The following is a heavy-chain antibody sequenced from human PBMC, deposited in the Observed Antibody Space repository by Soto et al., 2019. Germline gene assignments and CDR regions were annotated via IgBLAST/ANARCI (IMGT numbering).Heavy chain of an antibody. CDR1: GSPFTSYY. Sequence: XSVKVCCKASGSPFTSYYMHWVRLTPGQGLEWMGIINPSGGSTSYAQKFQGRVTMTRDTSTSTVYMELSSLRSEDTAVYYCARERQQLVNWFDPWGQGTLVTVSS. D-gene: IGHD6-13*01. CDR2: INPSGGST. J-gene: IGHJ5*02. V-gene: IGHV1-46*01. CDR3: ARERQQLVNWFDP.